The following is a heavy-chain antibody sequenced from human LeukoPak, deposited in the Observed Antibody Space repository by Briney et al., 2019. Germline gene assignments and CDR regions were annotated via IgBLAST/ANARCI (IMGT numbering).Heavy chain of an antibody. Sequence: SETLSLTCAVYGGSFSGYYWSWIRQPPGQGLEWIGEINHSGSTNYNPPLKSRVTISVDTSKNQFSLKLSSVTAADTAVYYCARTWVGCSGGSCYEDYWGQGTLVTVSS. D-gene: IGHD2-15*01. J-gene: IGHJ4*02. CDR2: INHSGST. V-gene: IGHV4-34*01. CDR1: GGSFSGYY. CDR3: ARTWVGCSGGSCYEDY.